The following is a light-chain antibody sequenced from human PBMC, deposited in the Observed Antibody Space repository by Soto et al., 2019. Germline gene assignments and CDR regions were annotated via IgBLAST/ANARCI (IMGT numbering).Light chain of an antibody. CDR1: SSNIGAGYD. J-gene: IGLJ3*02. V-gene: IGLV1-40*01. CDR3: QSYDSSLSGWVV. CDR2: NNN. Sequence: QSVLTQPPSVSGAPGQRVTISCTGSSSNIGAGYDVHWYQQVPGTAPKLLIFNNNNRPSGVPDRFSGSKSGTSASLAITGLQAEDEADYYCQSYDSSLSGWVVFGGGTKVTVL.